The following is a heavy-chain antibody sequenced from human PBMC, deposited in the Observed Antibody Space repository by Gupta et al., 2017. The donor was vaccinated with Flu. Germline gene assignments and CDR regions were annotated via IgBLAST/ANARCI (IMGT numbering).Heavy chain of an antibody. V-gene: IGHV4-31*02. CDR2: SGST. Sequence: SGSTYYNPSLKSRVTISVDTSKNQFSLKLSSVTAADTAVYYCARDGEDYDFWSGYFDYWGQGTLVTVSS. J-gene: IGHJ4*02. CDR3: ARDGEDYDFWSGYFDY. D-gene: IGHD3-3*01.